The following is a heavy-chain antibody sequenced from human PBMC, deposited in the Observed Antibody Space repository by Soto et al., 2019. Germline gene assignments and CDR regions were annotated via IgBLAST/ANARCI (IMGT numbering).Heavy chain of an antibody. J-gene: IGHJ6*02. Sequence: GGSLRLSCTASGFTSGIYAMSWFRQAPGKGLEWVGFIRSKAYGGTTEYAASVKGRFTISRDDSKSIAYLQMNSLKTEDTAVYYCTRGSANPLDYYYGMDVWGQGTTVTVSS. CDR3: TRGSANPLDYYYGMDV. CDR2: IRSKAYGGTT. V-gene: IGHV3-49*03. CDR1: GFTSGIYA. D-gene: IGHD7-27*01.